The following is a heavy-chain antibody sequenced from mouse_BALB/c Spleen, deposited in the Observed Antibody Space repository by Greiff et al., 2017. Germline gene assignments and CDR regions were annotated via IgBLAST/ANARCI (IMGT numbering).Heavy chain of an antibody. CDR3: APYYGYDEGFAY. Sequence: QVQLKQPGAELVMPGASVKMSCKASGYTFTDYWMHWVKQRPGQGLEWIGAIDTSDSYTSYNQKFKGKATLTVDESSSTAYMQLSSLTSEDSAVYYCAPYYGYDEGFAYWGQGTLVTVSA. CDR2: IDTSDSYT. V-gene: IGHV1-69*01. CDR1: GYTFTDYW. D-gene: IGHD2-9*01. J-gene: IGHJ3*01.